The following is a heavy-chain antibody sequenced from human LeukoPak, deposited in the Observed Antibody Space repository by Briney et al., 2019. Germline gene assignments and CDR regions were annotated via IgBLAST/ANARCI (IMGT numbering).Heavy chain of an antibody. CDR3: ARAGVWDYSDSSGYHNAAFDI. J-gene: IGHJ3*02. CDR1: GYTFTGYY. Sequence: ASVKVSCKASGYTFTGYYMHWVRQAPGQGLEGMGWIKPNSGCTNYAQKFQGRVTMTRDTPTSTHYMELSRLRSDDTAVYYCARAGVWDYSDSSGYHNAAFDIWGQGTMVTVSS. CDR2: IKPNSGCT. V-gene: IGHV1-2*02. D-gene: IGHD3-22*01.